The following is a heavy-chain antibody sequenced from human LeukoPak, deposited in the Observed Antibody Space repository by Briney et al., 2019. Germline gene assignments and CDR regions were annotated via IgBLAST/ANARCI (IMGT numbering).Heavy chain of an antibody. D-gene: IGHD4-23*01. CDR3: ARARKDGGNSYYGMDV. CDR1: GYTFTSYY. Sequence: ASVKVSCKASGYTFTSYYMHWVRQAPGQGLEWMGIINPSGGSTSYAQKFQGRVTMTRDTSTSTVYMELSSLRSEDTAVYYCARARKDGGNSYYGMDVWGRGTTVTVSS. V-gene: IGHV1-46*01. CDR2: INPSGGST. J-gene: IGHJ6*02.